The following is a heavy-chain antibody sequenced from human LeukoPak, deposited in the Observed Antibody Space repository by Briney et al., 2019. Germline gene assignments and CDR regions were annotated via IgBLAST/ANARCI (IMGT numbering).Heavy chain of an antibody. CDR3: ACLRGPSDY. CDR1: GFTFTNYA. D-gene: IGHD4-17*01. V-gene: IGHV3-21*01. CDR2: ISTNSAVR. Sequence: KTGGSLRLSCTASGFTFTNYAMKSVRRAPGKGLEWVSSISTNSAVRYYADSVMGRFTISRDNTKNSLYLQMESLTADDTAVYFCACLRGPSDYWGQGTLVTVSS. J-gene: IGHJ4*02.